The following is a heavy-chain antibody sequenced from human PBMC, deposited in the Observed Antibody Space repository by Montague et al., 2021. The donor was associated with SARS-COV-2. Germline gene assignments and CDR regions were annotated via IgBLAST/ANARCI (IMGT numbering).Heavy chain of an antibody. J-gene: IGHJ2*01. V-gene: IGHV4-31*03. D-gene: IGHD3-22*01. CDR1: GGSISSGGYY. CDR2: IYYSGST. CDR3: ARSPEPMIILIITSLNWYFDL. Sequence: LTCTVSGGSISSGGYYWSWIRQHPGKGLEWIGYIYYSGSTYYNPSLKSRVTISVDTSKNQFSLKMSSVTAADTAVYYCARSPEPMIILIITSLNWYFDLWGRGALVTVSS.